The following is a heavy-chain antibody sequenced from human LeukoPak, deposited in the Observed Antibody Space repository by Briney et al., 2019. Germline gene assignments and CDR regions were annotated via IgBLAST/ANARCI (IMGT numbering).Heavy chain of an antibody. Sequence: SETLSLTCTVSGVSISSYYWSWIRQPAGKGLEWIGRIYTSGSTNYNPSLKSRVTMSVDTSKNQFSLKLSSVTAADTAVHYCARDRYYYDSSGYYQLDYWGQGTLVTVSS. V-gene: IGHV4-4*07. D-gene: IGHD3-22*01. CDR2: IYTSGST. CDR3: ARDRYYYDSSGYYQLDY. J-gene: IGHJ4*02. CDR1: GVSISSYY.